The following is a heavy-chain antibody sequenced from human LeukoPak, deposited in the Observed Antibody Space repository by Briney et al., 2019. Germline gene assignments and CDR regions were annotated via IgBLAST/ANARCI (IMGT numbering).Heavy chain of an antibody. V-gene: IGHV3-21*01. Sequence: GGSLRLSCAASGFTFSSYSMNWVRQAPGKGLEWVSSIGSSSSYIYYADSVKGRFTISRDNAKNSLYLQMNSLRAEDTAVYYCARVTPSAAAGTDYWGQGTLVTVSS. D-gene: IGHD6-13*01. CDR1: GFTFSSYS. J-gene: IGHJ4*02. CDR2: IGSSSSYI. CDR3: ARVTPSAAAGTDY.